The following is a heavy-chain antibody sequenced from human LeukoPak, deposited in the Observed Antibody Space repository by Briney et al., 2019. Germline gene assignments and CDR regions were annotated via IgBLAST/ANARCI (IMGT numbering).Heavy chain of an antibody. J-gene: IGHJ4*02. D-gene: IGHD3-22*01. CDR3: ARVASSGPPDY. CDR1: GYTFTSYY. CDR2: ISPSGGST. V-gene: IGHV1-46*01. Sequence: ASVKVSCKASGYTFTSYYVHWVRQAPGQGLEWMGIISPSGGSTSYAQKFQGRVTMTRDTSTSTVYMELSSLRSEDAAVYYCARVASSGPPDYWGQGTLVTVSS.